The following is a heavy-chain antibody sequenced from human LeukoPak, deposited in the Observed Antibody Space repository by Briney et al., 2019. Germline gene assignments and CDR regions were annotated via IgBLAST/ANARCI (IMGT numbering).Heavy chain of an antibody. CDR1: GFTVSSNY. CDR3: AKDPEYSSGWYLDY. Sequence: PGGSLRLSCAASGFTVSSNYMSWVRQAPGKGLEWVSAISGSGGSTYYADSVKGRFTISRDNSKNTLYLQMNSLRAEDTAVYYCAKDPEYSSGWYLDYWGQGTLVTVSS. J-gene: IGHJ4*02. CDR2: ISGSGGST. V-gene: IGHV3-23*01. D-gene: IGHD6-19*01.